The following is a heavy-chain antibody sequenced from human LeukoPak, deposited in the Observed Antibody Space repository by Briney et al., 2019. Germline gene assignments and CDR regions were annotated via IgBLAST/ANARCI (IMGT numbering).Heavy chain of an antibody. CDR2: IIPIFGTA. D-gene: IGHD6-19*01. Sequence: SVKVSCKASGGTFSSYAISWVRQAPGQGLEWMGGIIPIFGTANYAQKFQGRVTITADESTSTAYMELSSLRSEDAAVYYCARGPSGWYVHFYYYMDVWGKGATVTISS. J-gene: IGHJ6*03. V-gene: IGHV1-69*13. CDR1: GGTFSSYA. CDR3: ARGPSGWYVHFYYYMDV.